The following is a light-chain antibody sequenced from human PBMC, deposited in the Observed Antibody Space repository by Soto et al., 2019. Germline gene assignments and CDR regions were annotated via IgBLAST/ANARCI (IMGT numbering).Light chain of an antibody. CDR2: EVY. Sequence: QSALTQPASVSGSPGQSITISCTGTSSDIGRYFHVSWYQQYPGKAPKLIIFEVYKRPSGVPDRFSGSRSGNTASLTVSGLQAEDEADYYCSSYEGSNSLLFGGGTKVTVL. J-gene: IGLJ2*01. CDR1: SSDIGRYFH. CDR3: SSYEGSNSLL. V-gene: IGLV2-8*01.